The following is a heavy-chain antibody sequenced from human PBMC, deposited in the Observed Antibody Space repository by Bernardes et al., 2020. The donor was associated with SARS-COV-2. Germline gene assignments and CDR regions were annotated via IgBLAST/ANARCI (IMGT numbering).Heavy chain of an antibody. D-gene: IGHD1-1*01. V-gene: IGHV3-30-3*01. CDR2: ISYDGSNK. CDR3: ARSTTGTYYYGMDV. J-gene: IGHJ6*02. CDR1: GFTFSSYA. Sequence: GGSLRLSCAASGFTFSSYAMHWVRQAPGKGLEWVAVISYDGSNKYYADSVKGRFTISRDNSKNTLYLQMNSLRAEDTAVYYCARSTTGTYYYGMDVWGQGTTVTVSS.